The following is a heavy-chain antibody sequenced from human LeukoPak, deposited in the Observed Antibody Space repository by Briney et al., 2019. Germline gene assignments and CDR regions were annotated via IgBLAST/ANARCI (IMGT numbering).Heavy chain of an antibody. V-gene: IGHV3-30*18. J-gene: IGHJ3*02. CDR3: AKSLTPRSYDAFDI. CDR1: GFTFSSYG. CDR2: ISYDGSNK. Sequence: GRSLRLSCAASGFTFSSYGMHWVRQAPGKGLEWVAVISYDGSNKYYADSVKGRFTISRDNSKNTLYLQMNSLRAEDTAVYYCAKSLTPRSYDAFDIWGQGTMVTVSS.